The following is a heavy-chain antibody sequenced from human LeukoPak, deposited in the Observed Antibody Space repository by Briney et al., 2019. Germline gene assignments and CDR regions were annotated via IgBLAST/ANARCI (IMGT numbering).Heavy chain of an antibody. V-gene: IGHV4-30-4*01. CDR1: GGSISSGDYY. CDR3: ARAPGWLQPNFDY. CDR2: IYYSGST. Sequence: SETLSLTCTVSGGSISSGDYYWSWIRQPPGKGLEWIGYIYYSGSTYYNPSLKSRVTISVDTSKNQFSLKLSSVTAADTAVYYCARAPGWLQPNFDYWGQGTLVTVSS. D-gene: IGHD5-18*01. J-gene: IGHJ4*02.